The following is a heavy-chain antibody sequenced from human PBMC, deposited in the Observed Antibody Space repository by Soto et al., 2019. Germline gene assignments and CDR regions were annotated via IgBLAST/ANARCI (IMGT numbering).Heavy chain of an antibody. CDR3: ARDSIIPEQWLATFDY. CDR1: GYTFTSYG. CDR2: ISAYNGNT. D-gene: IGHD6-19*01. J-gene: IGHJ4*02. V-gene: IGHV1-18*01. Sequence: QVQLVQSGAEVKKPGASVKVSCKASGYTFTSYGISWVRQAPGQGLEWMGWISAYNGNTNYAQKFQGRVTMPTDTSTSTAYMELRSLRSDDTAVYYCARDSIIPEQWLATFDYWGQGTLVTVSS.